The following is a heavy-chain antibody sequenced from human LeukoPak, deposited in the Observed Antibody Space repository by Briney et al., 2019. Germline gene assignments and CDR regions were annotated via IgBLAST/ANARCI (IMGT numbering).Heavy chain of an antibody. CDR2: ISSSRSAR. J-gene: IGHJ4*02. CDR1: GFTFSDYY. CDR3: AREGSSLTGVHY. D-gene: IGHD3-9*01. V-gene: IGHV3-11*01. Sequence: PGGSLRLSCVASGFTFSDYYMSWIRQAPGKGLEWVSYISSSRSARYYTDSVKGRFTISRDNAKNSLYLQMNSLRAEDTAVYYCAREGSSLTGVHYWGQGTLVTVSS.